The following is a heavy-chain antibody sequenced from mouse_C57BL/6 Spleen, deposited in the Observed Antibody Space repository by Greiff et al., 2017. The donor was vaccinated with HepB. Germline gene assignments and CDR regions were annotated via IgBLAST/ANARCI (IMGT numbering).Heavy chain of an antibody. J-gene: IGHJ3*01. CDR3: TPGSSSFAY. D-gene: IGHD1-1*01. CDR2: IRLKSDNYAT. V-gene: IGHV6-3*01. CDR1: GFTFSNYW. Sequence: EVKLMESGGGLVQPGGSMKLSCVASGFTFSNYWMNWVRQSPEKGLEWVAQIRLKSDNYATHYAESVKGRFTISRDDSKSSVYLQMNNLRAEDTGIYYCTPGSSSFAYWGQGTLVTVSA.